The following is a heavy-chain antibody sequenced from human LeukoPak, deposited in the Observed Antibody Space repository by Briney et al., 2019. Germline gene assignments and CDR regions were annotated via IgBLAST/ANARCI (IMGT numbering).Heavy chain of an antibody. Sequence: SETLSLTCAVYGGSFSGYYWSWIRQPPGKGLEWIGEINHSGSTNYNPSLKSRVTISVDTSKNQFSLKLSSVTAADTAVYYCARGTAMLLYWGQGTLVTVSS. D-gene: IGHD5-18*01. V-gene: IGHV4-34*01. CDR3: ARGTAMLLY. CDR2: INHSGST. CDR1: GGSFSGYY. J-gene: IGHJ4*02.